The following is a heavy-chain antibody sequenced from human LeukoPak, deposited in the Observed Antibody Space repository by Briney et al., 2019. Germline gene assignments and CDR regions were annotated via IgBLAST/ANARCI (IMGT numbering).Heavy chain of an antibody. Sequence: SETLSLTCTVSGGSISSGSYYWSWIRQPAGKGLEWIGRIYTSGSTNYNPSLKSRVTISVDTSKNQSSLKLSSVTAADTAVYYCARAGYSSGWYGGYYFDYWGQGTLVTVSS. D-gene: IGHD6-19*01. CDR3: ARAGYSSGWYGGYYFDY. V-gene: IGHV4-61*02. CDR2: IYTSGST. J-gene: IGHJ4*02. CDR1: GGSISSGSYY.